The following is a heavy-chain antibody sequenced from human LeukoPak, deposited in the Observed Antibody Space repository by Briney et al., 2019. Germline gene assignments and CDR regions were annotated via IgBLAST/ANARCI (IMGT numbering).Heavy chain of an antibody. CDR2: IYYSGST. V-gene: IGHV4-39*01. CDR3: ARVTMIVVVNWFDP. J-gene: IGHJ5*02. CDR1: GGSISSSSYY. Sequence: SETLSLTCTVSGGSISSSSYYWGWIRQPPGKGLEWIGSIYYSGSTYYNPSLKSRVTISVDTSKNQFSLKLSSVTAADTAVYYCARVTMIVVVNWFDPWGQGTLVTVSS. D-gene: IGHD3-22*01.